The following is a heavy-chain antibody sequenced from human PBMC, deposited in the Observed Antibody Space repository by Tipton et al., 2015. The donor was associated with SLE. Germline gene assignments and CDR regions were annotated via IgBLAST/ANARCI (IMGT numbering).Heavy chain of an antibody. J-gene: IGHJ4*02. Sequence: TLSLTCAVYGGSFSGYYWSWIRQPPGKGLEWIGEINHFGSANYNPSLKSRVIISVDTSKNQFSLKVNSVTAADTAVYYCARQGTTRSPFDYWGQGTLVTVSS. V-gene: IGHV4-34*01. CDR3: ARQGTTRSPFDY. CDR1: GGSFSGYY. D-gene: IGHD1-14*01. CDR2: INHFGSA.